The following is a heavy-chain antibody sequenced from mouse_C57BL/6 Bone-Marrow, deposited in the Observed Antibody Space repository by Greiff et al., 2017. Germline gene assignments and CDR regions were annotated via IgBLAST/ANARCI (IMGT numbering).Heavy chain of an antibody. CDR2: IYPGDGDT. J-gene: IGHJ3*01. CDR1: GYAFTSYW. D-gene: IGHD3-2*02. Sequence: VQLQQSGAELVKPGASVKISCKASGYAFTSYWMNWVKQRPGKGLEWIGQIYPGDGDTNYNGKFMGKATLTADKSSSTAYMQRSSLTSEDSAVYFCARTAQATCGWFAYWGQGTRVTVSA. CDR3: ARTAQATCGWFAY. V-gene: IGHV1-80*01.